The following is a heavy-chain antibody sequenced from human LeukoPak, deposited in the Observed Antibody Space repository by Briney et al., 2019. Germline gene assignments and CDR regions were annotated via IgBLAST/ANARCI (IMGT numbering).Heavy chain of an antibody. CDR2: IIPIFGTA. Sequence: PGASVKVSCKASGYTFTSYAISWVRQAPGQGLEWMGRIIPIFGTANYAQKFQGRVTITTDESTSTAYMELSSLRSEDTAVYYCARGEDGYNEDYWGQGTLVTVSS. CDR3: ARGEDGYNEDY. J-gene: IGHJ4*02. CDR1: GYTFTSYA. V-gene: IGHV1-69*05. D-gene: IGHD5-24*01.